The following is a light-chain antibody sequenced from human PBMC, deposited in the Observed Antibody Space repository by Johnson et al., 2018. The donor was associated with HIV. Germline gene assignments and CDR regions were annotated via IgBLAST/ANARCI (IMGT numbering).Light chain of an antibody. CDR2: ENN. CDR3: GTWDSSLTAV. Sequence: VLTQPPSVSAAPGQKVTISCSGSSSNIGNNYVSWYQQLPGTAPKLLIYENNKRPSGIPDRFSGSKSGTSATLGIPGLQPGDAADYYCGTWDSSLTAVFGTGTKVTVL. CDR1: SSNIGNNY. V-gene: IGLV1-51*02. J-gene: IGLJ1*01.